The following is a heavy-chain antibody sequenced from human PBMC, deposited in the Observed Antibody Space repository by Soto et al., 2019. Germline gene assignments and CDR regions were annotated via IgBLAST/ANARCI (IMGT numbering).Heavy chain of an antibody. D-gene: IGHD3-9*01. CDR1: GRAFSGYY. CDR3: ASLFLTGPS. CDR2: INHSGST. V-gene: IGHV4-34*01. Sequence: SETLSITCAVYGRAFSGYYWSWIRQPPGKGLEWIGEINHSGSTNYNPSLKSRVTISVDTSKNQFSLKLSSVTAADTAVYYCASLFLTGPSWGQGTLVTVS. J-gene: IGHJ4*02.